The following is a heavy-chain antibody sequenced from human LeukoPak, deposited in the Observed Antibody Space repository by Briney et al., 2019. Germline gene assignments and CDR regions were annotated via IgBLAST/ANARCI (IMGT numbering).Heavy chain of an antibody. V-gene: IGHV2-70*11. CDR3: ARMTAGYSSGWFAFDI. CDR2: IDWDDDK. D-gene: IGHD6-19*01. Sequence: ESGPTLVHPTETLTLTCTFSGFSLSTSGMCVSWIRQPPGKALQWLARIDWDDDKYYSTSLETRLTISKDTSKNQVVLTMTKMDPVDTATYYCARMTAGYSSGWFAFDIWGQGTMVTVSS. J-gene: IGHJ3*02. CDR1: GFSLSTSGMC.